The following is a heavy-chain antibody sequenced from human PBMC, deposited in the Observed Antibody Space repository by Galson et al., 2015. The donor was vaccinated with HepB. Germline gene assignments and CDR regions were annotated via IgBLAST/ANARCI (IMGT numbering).Heavy chain of an antibody. CDR2: LFSNDEK. J-gene: IGHJ4*02. D-gene: IGHD6-19*01. Sequence: PALVKPTQTLTLTCTVSGFSVSNARVGVSWVRQPPGKGLEWLAHLFSNDEKSYSTSLGSRLTISKDTSKSQVVLTLTNVDPLDTATYYCAQVVEAIYQWHQSARYYFDSWGQGTLVTVSS. CDR3: AQVVEAIYQWHQSARYYFDS. CDR1: GFSVSNARVG. V-gene: IGHV2-26*01.